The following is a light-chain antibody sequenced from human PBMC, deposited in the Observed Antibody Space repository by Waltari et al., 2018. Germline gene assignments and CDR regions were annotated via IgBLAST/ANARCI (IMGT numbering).Light chain of an antibody. CDR3: SSYASSSTWV. CDR2: DVT. J-gene: IGLJ3*02. V-gene: IGLV2-14*01. CDR1: SSDVGSYNY. Sequence: QSALTQPASVSGSPGQSITISCTGTSSDVGSYNYVSWYQQHPGKSPKLMIYDVTKRPSGVSNRFSGSNSGNTASLTISGRQAEDEADYYCSSYASSSTWVFGGGTKLTVL.